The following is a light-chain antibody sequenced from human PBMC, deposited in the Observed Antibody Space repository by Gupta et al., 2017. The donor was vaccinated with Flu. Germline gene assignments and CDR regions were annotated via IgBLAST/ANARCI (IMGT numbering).Light chain of an antibody. V-gene: IGKV3-20*01. J-gene: IGKJ1*01. Sequence: DIVLTQSPGTLSLSPGEGATLSCRASQTVSSSSLAWYQQKPGQAPRLLIYGASNRATGIPDRFGGSGSGTDFTLTISRLEPEDFAVYYCQQYVDSPGFGQGTKVEIK. CDR2: GAS. CDR1: QTVSSSS. CDR3: QQYVDSPG.